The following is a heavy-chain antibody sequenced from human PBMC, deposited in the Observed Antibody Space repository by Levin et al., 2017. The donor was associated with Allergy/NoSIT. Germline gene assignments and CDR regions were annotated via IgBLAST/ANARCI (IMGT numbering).Heavy chain of an antibody. J-gene: IGHJ4*02. CDR3: ARGPEV. CDR1: GFTFSIYP. CDR2: ISTNSAYI. V-gene: IGHV3-21*01. Sequence: SCSASGFTFSIYPMNWVRQAPGKGLEWISFISTNSAYIFYADSVRGRFTISRDNAKGSLYLQMNSLRADDTAVYYCARGPEVWGQGTPVTVSS.